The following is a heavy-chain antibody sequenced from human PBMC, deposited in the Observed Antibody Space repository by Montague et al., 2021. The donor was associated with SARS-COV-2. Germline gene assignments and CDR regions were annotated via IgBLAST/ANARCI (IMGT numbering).Heavy chain of an antibody. CDR2: IYDSGST. CDR3: ARRGRKLLPVATTIGGFDI. D-gene: IGHD5-12*01. Sequence: SETLSLTCTVSGGSISCNNYYWDWIRQPPGKGLEWIGSIYDSGSTYYNPSLKSRVTISVDTSKNHFSLKLNSATAADTAVYYCARRGRKLLPVATTIGGFDIWGQGTMVTVSS. CDR1: GGSISCNNYY. V-gene: IGHV4-39*02. J-gene: IGHJ3*02.